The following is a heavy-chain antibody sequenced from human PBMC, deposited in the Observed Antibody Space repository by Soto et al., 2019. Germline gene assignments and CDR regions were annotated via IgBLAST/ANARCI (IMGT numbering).Heavy chain of an antibody. CDR1: GGTFSSYA. Sequence: QVQLVQSGAEVKKPGSSVKVSCKASGGTFSSYAISWVRQAPGQGLEWMGGIIPIFGTANYAQKFQGRVTITADKSTSTAYMELSSLRSEDTAVYYCARNAYYRTILGPGWFDPWGQGTLVTVSS. V-gene: IGHV1-69*06. CDR3: ARNAYYRTILGPGWFDP. J-gene: IGHJ5*02. D-gene: IGHD3-3*01. CDR2: IIPIFGTA.